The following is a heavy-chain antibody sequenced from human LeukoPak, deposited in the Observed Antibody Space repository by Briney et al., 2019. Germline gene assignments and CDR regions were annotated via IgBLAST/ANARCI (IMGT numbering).Heavy chain of an antibody. CDR2: ISGSGGTT. V-gene: IGHV3-23*01. CDR1: GFTFSSYA. D-gene: IGHD6-6*01. Sequence: PGGSLRLSCAASGFTFSSYAMSWVRQAPGKGLEWVSVISGSGGTTYYADSVKGRFTISRDNSKNTLYLQMNSLRAEDTAVYYCAKDSRSSSSNPDYWGQGTLVTVSS. CDR3: AKDSRSSSSNPDY. J-gene: IGHJ4*02.